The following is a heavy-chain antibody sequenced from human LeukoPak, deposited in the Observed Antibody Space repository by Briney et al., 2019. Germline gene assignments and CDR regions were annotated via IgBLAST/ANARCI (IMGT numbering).Heavy chain of an antibody. CDR1: GYTLTELS. CDR2: FDPEDGET. CDR3: ATDRRHGDPLQGRY. D-gene: IGHD4-17*01. Sequence: GASVKVSCKVSGYTLTELSMHWMRQAPGKGLEWMGGFDPEDGETIYAQKFQGRVTMTEDTSTDTAYMELSSLRSEDTAVYYCATDRRHGDPLQGRYWGQGTLVTVSS. V-gene: IGHV1-24*01. J-gene: IGHJ4*02.